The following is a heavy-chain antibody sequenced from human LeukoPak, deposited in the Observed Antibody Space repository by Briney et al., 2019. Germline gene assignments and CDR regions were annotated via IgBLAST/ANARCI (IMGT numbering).Heavy chain of an antibody. CDR3: ARSSHRDGDTFDY. Sequence: SVKVSCKASGGTFSSYAISWVRQAPGQGLEWMGGIIPIFGTANYAQKLQGRVTMTTDPSTTTAYMELRSLRSDDTAVYYCARSSHRDGDTFDYWGQGTLVTVSS. J-gene: IGHJ4*02. D-gene: IGHD3-10*01. CDR2: IIPIFGTA. CDR1: GGTFSSYA. V-gene: IGHV1-69*05.